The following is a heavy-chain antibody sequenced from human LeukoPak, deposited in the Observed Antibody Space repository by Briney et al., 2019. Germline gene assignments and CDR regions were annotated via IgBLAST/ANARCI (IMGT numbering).Heavy chain of an antibody. CDR3: ARGSYYYDSRGNRDAFDI. Sequence: PSQTLSLTCTVSGDSISIYYWSWIRQPAGKGLEWIGRIYTSGSTNYNPSLKTRVSMSVDTSKNQFSLKLNSVTAADTAVYYCARGSYYYDSRGNRDAFDIWGQGTMVTVSS. J-gene: IGHJ3*02. V-gene: IGHV4-4*07. D-gene: IGHD3-22*01. CDR2: IYTSGST. CDR1: GDSISIYY.